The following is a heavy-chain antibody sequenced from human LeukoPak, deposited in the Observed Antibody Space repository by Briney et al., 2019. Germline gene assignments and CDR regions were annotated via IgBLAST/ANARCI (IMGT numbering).Heavy chain of an antibody. J-gene: IGHJ4*02. Sequence: ASVKVSCKASGGTFNNYAINWVRQAPGQGLEWMGRIIPILRVPDYAQRFQGRVTITADISTTTAYMELSSLRSEDTAVYYCARGRYYGSGTYYLDAAYWGQGTLVTVSS. D-gene: IGHD3-10*01. CDR1: GGTFNNYA. V-gene: IGHV1-69*04. CDR2: IIPILRVP. CDR3: ARGRYYGSGTYYLDAAY.